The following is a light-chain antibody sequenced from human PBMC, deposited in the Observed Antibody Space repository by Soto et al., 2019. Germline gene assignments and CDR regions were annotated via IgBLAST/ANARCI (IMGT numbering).Light chain of an antibody. CDR3: QQYNSYSIT. J-gene: IGKJ5*01. V-gene: IGKV1-5*01. CDR2: DAS. CDR1: QDISNY. Sequence: DIQMTQSPSSLSSSLGDRVTITCQASQDISNYLNWYQQKLGKAPKLLIYDASSLESGVPSRFSVSGSGTEVTLTISRLKTDDFATYYCQQYNSYSITFCQGTRLEIK.